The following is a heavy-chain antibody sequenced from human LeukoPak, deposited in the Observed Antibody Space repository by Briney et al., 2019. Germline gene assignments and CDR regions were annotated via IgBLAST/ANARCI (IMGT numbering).Heavy chain of an antibody. Sequence: GRSLRLSCVESGFTFRSPWMAWLRQAPEKGLEWVANINEDGSQKYYLGSVTGRFTISRDNAKNSLYLQMNSLSAEDTAMYYCARDGGWYRFDYWGQGTLVIVSS. V-gene: IGHV3-7*03. J-gene: IGHJ4*02. CDR3: ARDGGWYRFDY. CDR1: GFTFRSPW. CDR2: INEDGSQK. D-gene: IGHD6-19*01.